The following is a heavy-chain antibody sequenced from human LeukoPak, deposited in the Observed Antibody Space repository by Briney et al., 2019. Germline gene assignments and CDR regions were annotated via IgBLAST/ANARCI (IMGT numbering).Heavy chain of an antibody. CDR2: INHSGST. Sequence: SETLSLTCAVYGGSFSGYYWSWIRQPPGKGLEWIGEINHSGSTNYNPSLKSRVTISVDTSKNQFSLKLSSVTAADTAVYYCARSRWGGHFWYFDLWGRGTLVTVSS. V-gene: IGHV4-34*01. J-gene: IGHJ2*01. D-gene: IGHD3-16*01. CDR1: GGSFSGYY. CDR3: ARSRWGGHFWYFDL.